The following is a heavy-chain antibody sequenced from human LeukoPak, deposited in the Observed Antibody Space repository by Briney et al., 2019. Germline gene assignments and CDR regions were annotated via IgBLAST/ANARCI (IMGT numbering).Heavy chain of an antibody. J-gene: IGHJ4*02. CDR2: INHSGST. CDR3: ARGRGIAARHFDY. V-gene: IGHV4-34*01. CDR1: GGSFSGYY. Sequence: SETLSLTCAVYGGSFSGYYWSWIRQPPGKGLEWIGEINHSGSTNYNPSLKSRVTISVDTSKNQFSLKLSSVTAADTAVCYCARGRGIAARHFDYWGQGTLVTVSS. D-gene: IGHD6-6*01.